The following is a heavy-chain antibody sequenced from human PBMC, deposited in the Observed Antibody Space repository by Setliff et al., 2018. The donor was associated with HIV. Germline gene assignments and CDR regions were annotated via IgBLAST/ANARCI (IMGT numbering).Heavy chain of an antibody. CDR1: GYTFSSYD. J-gene: IGHJ6*03. Sequence: ASVKVSCKASGYTFSSYDINWARQATGQGLEWMGWMNPNSGNTGYAQKFQGRVTMTRDTSISTAYMELNNLKFEDTAVYYCARARRDSYDRGRRNHYYIDVWGKGTTVTVSS. D-gene: IGHD3-22*01. CDR2: MNPNSGNT. CDR3: ARARRDSYDRGRRNHYYIDV. V-gene: IGHV1-8*02.